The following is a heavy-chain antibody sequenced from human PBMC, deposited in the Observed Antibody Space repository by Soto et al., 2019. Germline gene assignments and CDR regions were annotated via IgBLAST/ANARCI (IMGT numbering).Heavy chain of an antibody. CDR3: VRTYKGVD. CDR2: ISYTGYT. Sequence: QVQLQESGPGLVRPSETLSLTCTVSGGSVTSGPNYWNWIRQPPGKGLEWIGYISYTGYTKYSPSLKSRVTMSKDASKNEVSLRLISVTAADTATYYCVRTYKGVDWGQGALVIVSS. D-gene: IGHD3-10*01. CDR1: GGSVTSGPNY. V-gene: IGHV4-61*01. J-gene: IGHJ4*02.